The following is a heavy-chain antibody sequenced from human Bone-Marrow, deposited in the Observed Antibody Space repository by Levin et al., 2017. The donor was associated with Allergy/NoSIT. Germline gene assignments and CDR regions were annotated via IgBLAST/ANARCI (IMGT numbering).Heavy chain of an antibody. V-gene: IGHV3-23*01. D-gene: IGHD1-1*01. Sequence: PTGGSLRLSCAASGFNFWNYDMNWVRQAPGKGLEWVSGISRNSENTWYGDSVRGRFTISRDNVKNTLYLQMSSLSAEDTALYYCAKDPRATDWYFDLWGRGTLVTVSS. CDR3: AKDPRATDWYFDL. CDR2: ISRNSENT. CDR1: GFNFWNYD. J-gene: IGHJ2*01.